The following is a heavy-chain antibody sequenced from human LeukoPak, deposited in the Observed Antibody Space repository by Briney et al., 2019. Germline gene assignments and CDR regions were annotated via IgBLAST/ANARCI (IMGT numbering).Heavy chain of an antibody. J-gene: IGHJ4*02. CDR2: IKGIGPTT. Sequence: GGSLRLSCAASGFTFSDYYMSWIRQAPGKGLEWVSTIKGIGPTTYYADSLKGRFTISRDNAKNSLFLQMSSLRADDTAVYFCARYYGSGRDPDYWGQGTLVTVSS. V-gene: IGHV3-11*04. D-gene: IGHD3-10*01. CDR1: GFTFSDYY. CDR3: ARYYGSGRDPDY.